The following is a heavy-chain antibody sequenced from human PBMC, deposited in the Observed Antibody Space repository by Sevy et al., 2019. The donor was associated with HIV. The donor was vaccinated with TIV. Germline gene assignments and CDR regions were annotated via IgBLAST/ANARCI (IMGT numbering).Heavy chain of an antibody. V-gene: IGHV3-30*18. CDR3: AKDLGHCSGGSCYGGGY. CDR1: GFIFSSYG. D-gene: IGHD2-15*01. CDR2: ISYDGIDK. Sequence: GGSLRLSCAASGFIFSSYGMHWVRQAPGKGLEWVAVISYDGIDKYYADSVKGRFTISRDNSNNTLYLQMNSLRAEDTAVYYCAKDLGHCSGGSCYGGGYWAQGSLVTVSS. J-gene: IGHJ4*02.